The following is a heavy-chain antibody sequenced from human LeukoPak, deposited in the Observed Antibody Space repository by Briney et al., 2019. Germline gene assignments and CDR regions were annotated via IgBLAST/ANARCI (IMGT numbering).Heavy chain of an antibody. CDR3: AKVLVGTTCFEY. D-gene: IGHD1-7*01. CDR2: ISGSGGST. Sequence: GGTLRLSCAASGFTFSSYGMSWVRQAPGKGLEWVSAISGSGGSTYYADSVKGRFTMSRDNSKNTLYLQMNSLRAEDAAVYYCAKVLVGTTCFEYWGQGTLVTVSS. CDR1: GFTFSSYG. J-gene: IGHJ4*02. V-gene: IGHV3-23*01.